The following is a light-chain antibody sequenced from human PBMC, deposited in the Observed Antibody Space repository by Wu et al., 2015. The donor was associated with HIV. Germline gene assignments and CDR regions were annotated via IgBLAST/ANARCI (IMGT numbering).Light chain of an antibody. CDR3: QKCGDTPWT. Sequence: DIQMTQSPSSLSASVGDRVTITCRASQAIGNYLAWYQVKPGKVPKPLIFAASTLQSGVPSRFSASGSGTYFTLTIASLQPEDVATYYCQKCGDTPWTFGQGTKVEMK. J-gene: IGKJ1*01. CDR1: QAIGNY. CDR2: AAS. V-gene: IGKV1-27*01.